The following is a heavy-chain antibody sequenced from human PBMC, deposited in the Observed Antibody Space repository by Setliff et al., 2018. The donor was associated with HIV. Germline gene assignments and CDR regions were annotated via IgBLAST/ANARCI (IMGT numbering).Heavy chain of an antibody. Sequence: ASVKVSCKTSGYTFTQSHDLHWVRQVPGQGPEWMGWINLVTTKTAYLQKFQGRVIITRDTSASTAYMELRSLRSDDTAIYYCARGSEDNVWFDPWGQGTLVTVSS. CDR3: ARGSEDNVWFDP. CDR1: GYTFTQSHD. D-gene: IGHD3-10*01. CDR2: INLVTTKT. V-gene: IGHV1-3*01. J-gene: IGHJ5*02.